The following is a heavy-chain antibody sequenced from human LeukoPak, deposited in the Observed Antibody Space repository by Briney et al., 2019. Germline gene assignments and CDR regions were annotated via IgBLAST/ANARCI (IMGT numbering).Heavy chain of an antibody. D-gene: IGHD3-10*01. CDR2: FSAYNGKT. J-gene: IGHJ6*02. CDR3: ARGGLLWFGELPPRYYYGMDV. V-gene: IGHV1-18*01. CDR1: GYTFTSYG. Sequence: ASVNVSCLASGYTFTSYGISWVRQAPGQGHEWMGWFSAYNGKTNYAQNLQGRVTMTTDTPTSTAYMELRSLRSDDTAVYYCARGGLLWFGELPPRYYYGMDVWGQGTTVTVSS.